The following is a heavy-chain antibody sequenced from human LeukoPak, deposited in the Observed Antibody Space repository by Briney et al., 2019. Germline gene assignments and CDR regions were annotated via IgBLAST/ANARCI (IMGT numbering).Heavy chain of an antibody. J-gene: IGHJ6*03. D-gene: IGHD3-3*01. V-gene: IGHV3-7*01. Sequence: GGSLRLSCLASGLITDYWLNWVRQSPGKGLKWVANIDRDGRVQHYVDSVEGRLPSSGDSAKSSLDRQMHTRRAKDTADCYGTGGSDKGLSGKYCYYMDVWGKGTTVTVSS. CDR3: TGGSDKGLSGKYCYYMDV. CDR2: IDRDGRVQ. CDR1: GLITDYW.